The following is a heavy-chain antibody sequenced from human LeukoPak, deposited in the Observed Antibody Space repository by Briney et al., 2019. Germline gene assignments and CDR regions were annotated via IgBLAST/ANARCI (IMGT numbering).Heavy chain of an antibody. V-gene: IGHV3-23*01. CDR1: GFTFSSYA. J-gene: IGHJ4*02. Sequence: GGSLRLSCAASGFTFSSYAMSWVRQAPGKGLEWASAISGSGGSTYYADSVKGRFTISRDNSKNTLYLQMNSLRAEDTAVYYCAKDPVGYLQYYFDYWGQGTLVTVSS. D-gene: IGHD2-15*01. CDR3: AKDPVGYLQYYFDY. CDR2: ISGSGGST.